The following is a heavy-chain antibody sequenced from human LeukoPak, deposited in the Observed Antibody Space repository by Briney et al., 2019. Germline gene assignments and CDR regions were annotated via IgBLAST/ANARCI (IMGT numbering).Heavy chain of an antibody. V-gene: IGHV4-34*01. CDR1: AGSFSGYY. J-gene: IGHJ4*02. D-gene: IGHD3-22*01. CDR3: ARRYYYDSSGSQSSPIDY. CDR2: INHSGST. Sequence: SETLSLTCAVYAGSFSGYYWGWIRQPPGKGLEWIGEINHSGSTNYNPSLKSRVTISVDTSKNQFSLKLSSVTAANTAVYYCARRYYYDSSGSQSSPIDYWGQGTLVTVSS.